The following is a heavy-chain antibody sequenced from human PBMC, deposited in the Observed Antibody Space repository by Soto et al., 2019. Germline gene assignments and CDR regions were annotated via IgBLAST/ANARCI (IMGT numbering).Heavy chain of an antibody. CDR2: ISCNKMNT. CDR1: GFSFSEYG. CDR3: AKRRLNTITSLSDF. D-gene: IGHD2-2*01. J-gene: IGHJ1*01. V-gene: IGHV3-23*04. Sequence: EIQLVESGGGLAQPGGSLRLSCVASGFSFSEYGMSWVRQTPQKTLEWVASISCNKMNTFYPDSVKGRFFISRDNSDNKLPLQMNSLRDDVTAIYYCAKRRLNTITSLSDFWGQGVQVTVSS.